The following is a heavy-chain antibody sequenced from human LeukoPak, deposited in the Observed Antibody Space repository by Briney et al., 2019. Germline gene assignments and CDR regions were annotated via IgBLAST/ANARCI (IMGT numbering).Heavy chain of an antibody. CDR2: IYYSGGT. Sequence: PSETLSLTCTVSGGSISSSSYYWGWVRQPPGKGLEWIGSIYYSGGTYYNPSLKSRVTISVDTSKNQFSLKLSSVTAADTAVYYCAREPTVVTLDAFDIWGQGTMVTVSS. CDR3: AREPTVVTLDAFDI. CDR1: GGSISSSSYY. D-gene: IGHD4-23*01. V-gene: IGHV4-39*07. J-gene: IGHJ3*02.